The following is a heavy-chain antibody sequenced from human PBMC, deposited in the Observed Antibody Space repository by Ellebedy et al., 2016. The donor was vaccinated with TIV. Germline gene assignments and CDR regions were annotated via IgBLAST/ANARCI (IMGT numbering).Heavy chain of an antibody. CDR3: ARDGVRGVIPAENAFDI. V-gene: IGHV1-46*01. Sequence: ASVKVSCXPSGYTFTTYYIHWVRQAPGQGLEWMGVIIPSDSTTSYSHKFQGRITMTRDTSTSTVYMELSSLRSEDTAVYFCARDGVRGVIPAENAFDIWGQGTMVTVSS. CDR1: GYTFTTYY. D-gene: IGHD3-10*01. J-gene: IGHJ3*02. CDR2: IIPSDSTT.